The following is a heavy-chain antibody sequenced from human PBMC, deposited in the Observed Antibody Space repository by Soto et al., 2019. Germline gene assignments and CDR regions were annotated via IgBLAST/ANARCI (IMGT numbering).Heavy chain of an antibody. CDR2: ISAHNDNT. D-gene: IGHD1-1*01. J-gene: IGHJ4*02. CDR1: GYTFTTYG. V-gene: IGHV1-18*01. Sequence: QVHLVQSGAEVRKPGASVKVSCKGSGYTFTTYGITWVRQAPGQGLEWMGWISAHNDNTNYAQKVQARVTVTRDTSTSTAYMEMWNLRSDHTAVYYCARGRYGDYWGQGALVTVSS. CDR3: ARGRYGDY.